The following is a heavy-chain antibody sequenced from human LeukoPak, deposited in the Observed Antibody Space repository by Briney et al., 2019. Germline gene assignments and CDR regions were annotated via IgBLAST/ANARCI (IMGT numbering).Heavy chain of an antibody. Sequence: GGSLRLSCTASGFNFYDYAMHWVRQAPGKGLEWVSLITGEAGNKNYADSVQGRFTISRDNGKNSLYLQMNSLRTEDTASYYCVKDTVTMLRGVISYYYSGMDVWGQGTTVTVSS. CDR2: ITGEAGNK. V-gene: IGHV3-43*02. CDR1: GFNFYDYA. D-gene: IGHD3-10*01. CDR3: VKDTVTMLRGVISYYYSGMDV. J-gene: IGHJ6*02.